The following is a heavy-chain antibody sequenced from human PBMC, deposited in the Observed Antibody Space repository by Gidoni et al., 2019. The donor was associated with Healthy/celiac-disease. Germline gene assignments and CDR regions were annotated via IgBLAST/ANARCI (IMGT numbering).Heavy chain of an antibody. CDR3: ASIEYYYDSSGYYHHDY. V-gene: IGHV3-21*01. J-gene: IGHJ4*02. D-gene: IGHD3-22*01. Sequence: EVQLVESGGGLVKPGGSLRLSCAASGFTFSSYSMNWVRQAPGKGLGWVSSISSSSSYIYYADSVKGRFTISRDNDKNSLYMQMNSLRAEDTAVYYCASIEYYYDSSGYYHHDYWGQGTLVTVSS. CDR2: ISSSSSYI. CDR1: GFTFSSYS.